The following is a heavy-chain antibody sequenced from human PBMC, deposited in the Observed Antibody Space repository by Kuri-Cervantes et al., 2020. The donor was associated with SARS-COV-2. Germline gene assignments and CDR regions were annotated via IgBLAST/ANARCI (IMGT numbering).Heavy chain of an antibody. CDR2: INPNSGGT. J-gene: IGHJ3*02. Sequence: ASVKVSCKASGYTFTGYYMHWVRQAPGQGLEWMGWINPNSGGTNYAQKFQGRVTMTRDTSISTAYMELSRLRSDDTAVYYCARVQDIVVVPAAISRGAFDIWGQWTMVTVSS. CDR3: ARVQDIVVVPAAISRGAFDI. D-gene: IGHD2-2*01. CDR1: GYTFTGYY. V-gene: IGHV1-2*02.